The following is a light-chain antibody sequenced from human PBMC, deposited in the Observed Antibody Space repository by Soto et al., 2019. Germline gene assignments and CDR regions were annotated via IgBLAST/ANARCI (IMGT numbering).Light chain of an antibody. CDR1: QSISNY. Sequence: DIQMTQSPSSLSASVGDRVTITCRASQSISNYLKWYQQKPGQAPKLLIYATSNLQRGVPSRFSGSGSGTDFTLTISSLQPEDFATYYCQQSYSTPPYTFGQGTNLEIK. V-gene: IGKV1-39*01. CDR3: QQSYSTPPYT. CDR2: ATS. J-gene: IGKJ2*01.